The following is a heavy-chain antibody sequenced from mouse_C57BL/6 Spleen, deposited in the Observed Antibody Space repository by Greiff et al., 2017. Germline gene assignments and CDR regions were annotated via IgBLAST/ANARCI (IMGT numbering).Heavy chain of an antibody. CDR1: GFNIKDYY. Sequence: EVQLQQSGAELVKPGASVKLSCTASGFNIKDYYMHWVKQRTEQGLEWIGRIDPEDGETKYAPKFQGKATITEDTSSNTAYLQLSSLTSEDTAVYYCASPFDGYYSWFAYWGQGTLVTVSA. D-gene: IGHD2-3*01. V-gene: IGHV14-2*01. J-gene: IGHJ3*01. CDR2: IDPEDGET. CDR3: ASPFDGYYSWFAY.